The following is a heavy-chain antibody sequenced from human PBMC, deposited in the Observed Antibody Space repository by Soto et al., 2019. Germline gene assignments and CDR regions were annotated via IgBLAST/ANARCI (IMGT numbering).Heavy chain of an antibody. CDR2: IDWNGGST. CDR3: VRGSASYFVYFGLDA. V-gene: IGHV3-9*01. CDR1: GFTFDDYA. J-gene: IGHJ6*02. D-gene: IGHD3-10*02. Sequence: EVQLVASGGGLVQPGRSLRLSCVASGFTFDDYAMHWVRQTPGKGLEWVSRIDWNGGSTAYAVSVKGRFTISRDNAWNALYLQMNSLRPVDTAPYYCVRGSASYFVYFGLDALGQGTTVTVSS.